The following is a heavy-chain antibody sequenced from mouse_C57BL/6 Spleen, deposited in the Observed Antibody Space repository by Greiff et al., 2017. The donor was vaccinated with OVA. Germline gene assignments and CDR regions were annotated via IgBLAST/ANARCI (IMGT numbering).Heavy chain of an antibody. Sequence: QVQLQQPGAELVRPGSSVKLSCKASGYTFTSYWMHWVKQRPIQGLEWIGNIDPSDSETHYNQKFKDKATLTVDKSSSTAYMQLSSLTSEDSAVYYCARYGDGRVPFDYWGQGTTLTVSS. V-gene: IGHV1-52*01. D-gene: IGHD1-1*01. CDR3: ARYGDGRVPFDY. J-gene: IGHJ2*01. CDR1: GYTFTSYW. CDR2: IDPSDSET.